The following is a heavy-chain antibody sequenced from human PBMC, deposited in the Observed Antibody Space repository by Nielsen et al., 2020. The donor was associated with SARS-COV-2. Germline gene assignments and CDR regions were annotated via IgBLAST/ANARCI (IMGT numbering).Heavy chain of an antibody. CDR1: GFTFGSYA. CDR3: ARDGGSSVLRYFDWLQKPSYYYYYGMDV. CDR2: ISYDGSAE. Sequence: GESLKISCAASGFTFGSYAMHWVRQAPGKGLEWVTVISYDGSAEYYAGSVKGRFTISRDNSKNTLYLQMNSPRAEDTAVYYCARDGGSSVLRYFDWLQKPSYYYYYGMDVWGQGTTVTVSS. D-gene: IGHD3-9*01. J-gene: IGHJ6*02. V-gene: IGHV3-30*04.